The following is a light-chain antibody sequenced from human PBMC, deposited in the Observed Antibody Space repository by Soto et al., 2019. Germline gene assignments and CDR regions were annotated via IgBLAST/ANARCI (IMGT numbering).Light chain of an antibody. CDR3: CSYAGTNNFYV. CDR2: EVS. J-gene: IGLJ1*01. V-gene: IGLV2-8*01. CDR1: SSDVGGYNY. Sequence: QSALTQPPSASGSPGQSVTISCTGTSSDVGGYNYVSWYQQRPGKAPKLMIHEVSKRPSGVPDRFSGSKSANTASLTVSGLQAEDEADYYCCSYAGTNNFYVFGTGTKVTVL.